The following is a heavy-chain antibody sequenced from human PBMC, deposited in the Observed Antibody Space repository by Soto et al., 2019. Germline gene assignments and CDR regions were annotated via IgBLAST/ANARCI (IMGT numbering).Heavy chain of an antibody. CDR1: GASISSYY. D-gene: IGHD5-18*01. Sequence: SETLSLTCTVSGASISSYYRSWIRQPPGKGLEWIGYIYYSGSTNYNPSLKSRVTISVDTSKNQFSLKLSSVTAADTAVYYCARLGGGYSYGPDYWAQGTLVTVS. CDR2: IYYSGST. J-gene: IGHJ4*02. CDR3: ARLGGGYSYGPDY. V-gene: IGHV4-59*08.